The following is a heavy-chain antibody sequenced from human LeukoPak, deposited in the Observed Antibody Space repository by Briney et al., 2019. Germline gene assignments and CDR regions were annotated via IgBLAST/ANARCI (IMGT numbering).Heavy chain of an antibody. J-gene: IGHJ6*02. V-gene: IGHV1-8*01. CDR2: KNPNSGRT. Sequence: ASVRASCKASGYTFTSYDINWVRQATGQGLKWMGFKNPNSGRTGFAQKFQGRFTMTTDTSISTAYMELSSLTSEDTAVYYCARGPVSSHGMDVWGQGTTVTVSS. CDR1: GYTFTSYD. CDR3: ARGPVSSHGMDV.